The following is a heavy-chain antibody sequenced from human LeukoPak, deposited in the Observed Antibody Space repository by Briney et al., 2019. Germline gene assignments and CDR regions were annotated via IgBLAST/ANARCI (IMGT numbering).Heavy chain of an antibody. J-gene: IGHJ4*02. CDR1: GYTFTGYY. CDR3: TSGGFDSSGYYYLDY. CDR2: INPNSGGT. D-gene: IGHD3-22*01. Sequence: ASVKVSCKASGYTFTGYYMHWVRRAPGQGLEWMGWINPNSGGTNYAQKFQGRVTMTRDTSISTAYMELSRLRSDDTAVYYCTSGGFDSSGYYYLDYWGQGTLVTVSS. V-gene: IGHV1-2*02.